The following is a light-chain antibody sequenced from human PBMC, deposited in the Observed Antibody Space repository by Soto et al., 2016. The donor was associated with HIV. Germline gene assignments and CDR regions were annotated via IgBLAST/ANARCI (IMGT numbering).Light chain of an antibody. Sequence: DIQMTQSPSSLSASVGDRVSITCRASQGIDKAVAWYQQKPGQAPKLLLYLASTLQSGVPSRFSGGGSGTDYTLTISSLHPEDFAIYYCQQYYSVPYTFGQGTRLDLK. J-gene: IGKJ2*01. CDR1: QGIDKA. CDR3: QQYYSVPYT. V-gene: IGKV1-NL1*01. CDR2: LAS.